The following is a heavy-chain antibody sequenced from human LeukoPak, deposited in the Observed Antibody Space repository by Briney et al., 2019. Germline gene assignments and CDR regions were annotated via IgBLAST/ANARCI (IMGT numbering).Heavy chain of an antibody. V-gene: IGHV4-34*01. Sequence: SETLSLTCAVYGGSFSGYYWSWIRQPPGKGLEWIGEINNSGSTNYNPSLKSRVTISVDTSKNQFSLKLSSVTAADTAVYYCARGTDILTGYEIDYWGQGTLVTVSS. CDR2: INNSGST. D-gene: IGHD3-9*01. CDR3: ARGTDILTGYEIDY. J-gene: IGHJ4*02. CDR1: GGSFSGYY.